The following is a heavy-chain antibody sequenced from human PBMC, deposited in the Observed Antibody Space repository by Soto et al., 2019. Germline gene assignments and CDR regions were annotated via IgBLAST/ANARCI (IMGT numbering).Heavy chain of an antibody. D-gene: IGHD3-16*02. CDR1: GGSISSCGYY. V-gene: IGHV4-31*03. CDR3: AREPSF. CDR2: IYYSGYT. J-gene: IGHJ4*02. Sequence: QVQLQESGPGLVKPSQTLSLTCTVSGGSISSCGYYWNWHRQHTGKGLLWIGYIYYSGYTYYTPSLKCRVTISVDTSKTQFSLKLSSVAAAYTAVYYCAREPSFWGQGTLVTVSS.